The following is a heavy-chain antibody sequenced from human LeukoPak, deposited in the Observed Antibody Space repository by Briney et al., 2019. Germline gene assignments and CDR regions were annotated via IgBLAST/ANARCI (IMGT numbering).Heavy chain of an antibody. Sequence: GGSLRLSCVASGFSFRTSWMHWVRQAPGKGLVWVSRIKTDGSGTNYVDSVKGRFTTSRDNAKNTLYLQMNSLRVEDTAVYYCARGVTGIDYWGQGALVTVSS. D-gene: IGHD3-10*01. CDR3: ARGVTGIDY. V-gene: IGHV3-74*01. CDR1: GFSFRTSW. J-gene: IGHJ4*02. CDR2: IKTDGSGT.